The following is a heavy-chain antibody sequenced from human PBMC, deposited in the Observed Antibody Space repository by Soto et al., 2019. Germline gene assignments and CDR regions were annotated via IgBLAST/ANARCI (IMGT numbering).Heavy chain of an antibody. Sequence: EVQLVESGGGLVKPGGSLRLSCAASGFTFSSYSMNWVRQAPGKGLEWVSSISSSSSYIYYGNSVKGRFTISRDNANNSLNLQKNRLRGEDKAVYYCAREVYYYDSSGSELGYFDYWGQGTLVTVSS. J-gene: IGHJ4*02. CDR2: ISSSSSYI. CDR1: GFTFSSYS. D-gene: IGHD3-22*01. CDR3: AREVYYYDSSGSELGYFDY. V-gene: IGHV3-21*01.